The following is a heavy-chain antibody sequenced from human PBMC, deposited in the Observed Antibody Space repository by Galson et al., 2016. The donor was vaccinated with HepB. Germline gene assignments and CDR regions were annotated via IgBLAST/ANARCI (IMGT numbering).Heavy chain of an antibody. CDR1: GFRFSGYA. CDR2: ISRDGGRT. CDR3: VKHPVTTFDILTEYDGDV. V-gene: IGHV3-23*01. J-gene: IGHJ6*02. D-gene: IGHD3-9*01. Sequence: SLRLSCAASGFRFSGYAMTWVRQAPGKGLEWVSGISRDGGRTYYADSVKGRFTIFRDNSKKTLYLQLKSLRAEDTANYYCVKHPVTTFDILTEYDGDVWGQGTTVYVSS.